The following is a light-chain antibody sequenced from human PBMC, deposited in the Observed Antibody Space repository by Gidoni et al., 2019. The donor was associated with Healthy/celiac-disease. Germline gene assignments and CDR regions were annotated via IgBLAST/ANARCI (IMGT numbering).Light chain of an antibody. CDR1: QSVSSY. J-gene: IGKJ2*01. Sequence: EIVLTQPPATLSLSPGERATLSCRASQSVSSYLAWYQQKPGQAPRLLIYDASNRATGIPARFSGSGSGTDFTLTISSIEPEDFAVYYCQQRSNWPSYTFGQGTKLEIK. CDR3: QQRSNWPSYT. CDR2: DAS. V-gene: IGKV3-11*01.